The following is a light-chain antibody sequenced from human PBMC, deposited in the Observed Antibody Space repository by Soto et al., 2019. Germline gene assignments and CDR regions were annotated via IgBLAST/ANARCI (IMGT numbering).Light chain of an antibody. V-gene: IGLV1-44*01. CDR2: SND. CDR1: SSNIGSNT. J-gene: IGLJ3*02. Sequence: QSVLTQPPSASGTPGQRVTISCSGSSSNIGSNTVTWYRQLPGTAPKLLIYSNDQRPSGVPDRFSGSKSGTSASLAISGPQSEDQADYYCAAWDDSLNGVVFGGGTKLTVL. CDR3: AAWDDSLNGVV.